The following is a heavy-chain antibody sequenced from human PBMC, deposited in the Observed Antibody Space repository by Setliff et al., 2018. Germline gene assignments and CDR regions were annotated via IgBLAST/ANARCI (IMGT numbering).Heavy chain of an antibody. CDR3: ARGSYFDSSGYSAAFFDY. CDR1: GGSISSYY. J-gene: IGHJ4*02. D-gene: IGHD3-22*01. Sequence: SETLSLTCTVSGGSISSYYWSWIRQPSWKGLEWIGYIYTSGSTNYNPSLKSRVTISLDMSKNQSSLKLSSLTAADTAVYYRARGSYFDSSGYSAAFFDYWGQGTLVTVSS. V-gene: IGHV4-4*08. CDR2: IYTSGST.